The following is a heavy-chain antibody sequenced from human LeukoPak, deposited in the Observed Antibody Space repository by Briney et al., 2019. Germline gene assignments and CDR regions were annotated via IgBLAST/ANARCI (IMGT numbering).Heavy chain of an antibody. CDR1: GYRFNAYW. CDR2: IYPDDSDT. J-gene: IGHJ3*01. CDR3: ARPNITSYYDSRGYDAFDV. V-gene: IGHV5-51*01. D-gene: IGHD3-22*01. Sequence: GESLQISCKGSGYRFNAYWIAWVRQMPGKGLEWMGIIYPDDSDTRYSPSFQGQVTISADKSVRTAYLQWSSLKASDTAMYYCARPNITSYYDSRGYDAFDVWGQGTMVTVSS.